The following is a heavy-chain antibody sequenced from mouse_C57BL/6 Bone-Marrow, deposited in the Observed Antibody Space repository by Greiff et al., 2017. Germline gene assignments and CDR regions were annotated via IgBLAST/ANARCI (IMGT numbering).Heavy chain of an antibody. D-gene: IGHD1-1*02. CDR1: GFSFSDYG. CDR3: SRGGNYNAMDY. CDR2: ISSGSSTI. Sequence: VQLKESGRGLVKPGGSLKLSCAASGFSFSDYGMHWVRQAPETGLEWVAYISSGSSTIFYADKVKGRFTISRDNANNTLFLQMTSLWSEDTAMYYCSRGGNYNAMDYWGQGTSVTVSS. V-gene: IGHV5-17*01. J-gene: IGHJ4*01.